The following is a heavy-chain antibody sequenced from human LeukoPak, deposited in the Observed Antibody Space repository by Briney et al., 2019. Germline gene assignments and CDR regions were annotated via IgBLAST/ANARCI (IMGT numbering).Heavy chain of an antibody. CDR3: AKDERGYNRPIDY. V-gene: IGHV3-23*01. Sequence: GSLRLSCAASGFTFSSSAMNWVRQAPGKGLEWVSAISGSGGNTFYADSVKGRFTISRDNSKNMVYLQMNNLRAEDMAVYYCAKDERGYNRPIDYWGQGILVTVSS. D-gene: IGHD5-24*01. CDR2: ISGSGGNT. J-gene: IGHJ4*02. CDR1: GFTFSSSA.